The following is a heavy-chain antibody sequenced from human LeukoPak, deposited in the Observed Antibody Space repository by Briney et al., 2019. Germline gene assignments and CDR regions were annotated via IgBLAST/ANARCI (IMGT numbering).Heavy chain of an antibody. CDR3: AKDLSGSGCSNY. V-gene: IGHV3-74*01. CDR2: IKSDGST. J-gene: IGHJ4*02. CDR1: GFTFSSYW. Sequence: GGSLRLSCAASGFTFSSYWMHWVRQTPGKGLMWVSRIKSDGSTIYADSVKGRFTISRDNSKNTLYLQMNSLRAEDTAVYYCAKDLSGSGCSNYWGQGTLVTVSS. D-gene: IGHD6-19*01.